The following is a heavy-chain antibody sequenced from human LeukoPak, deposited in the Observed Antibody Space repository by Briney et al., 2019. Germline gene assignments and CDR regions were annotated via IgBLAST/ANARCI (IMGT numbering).Heavy chain of an antibody. V-gene: IGHV4-59*02. CDR1: GDSVSGYY. J-gene: IGHJ4*02. CDR2: THHSGNT. D-gene: IGHD3-10*01. Sequence: ETLSLTCIVSGDSVSGYYWNWIRQPPGKGLEWIGYTHHSGNTLYNPSLKSRVTTSVDTSKNQFSLSLSSVTAADTAVYYCARDRYGSGPGDYWGQGTLVTVSS. CDR3: ARDRYGSGPGDY.